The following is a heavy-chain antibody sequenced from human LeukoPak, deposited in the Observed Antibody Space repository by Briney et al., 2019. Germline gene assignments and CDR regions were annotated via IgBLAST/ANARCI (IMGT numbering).Heavy chain of an antibody. CDR1: GYTFTNYA. CDR3: ARFYYDFWSGENYYYHYMDV. CDR2: ISASNGNT. V-gene: IGHV1-18*01. D-gene: IGHD3-3*01. Sequence: VASVKVSCKASGYTFTNYAIAWVRQAPGQGLEWMGWISASNGNTNYPQKLQGRVTMTTDTSTTTAYMELRSLRSDDTAVYYCARFYYDFWSGENYYYHYMDVWGKGPTVTVSS. J-gene: IGHJ6*03.